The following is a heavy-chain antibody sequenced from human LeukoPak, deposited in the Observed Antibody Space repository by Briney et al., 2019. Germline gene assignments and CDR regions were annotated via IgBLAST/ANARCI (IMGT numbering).Heavy chain of an antibody. D-gene: IGHD3-3*01. Sequence: SETLSLTCTVSGGSINNYYWSWLRQPAGKGLEWIGRIYTSGSTNYNPSLKSRVTMSVDTSKNQFSLKLSSVTAVDPAVYYCATRSGEDAFDIWGQGTMVTVSS. CDR3: ATRSGEDAFDI. CDR2: IYTSGST. CDR1: GGSINNYY. V-gene: IGHV4-4*07. J-gene: IGHJ3*02.